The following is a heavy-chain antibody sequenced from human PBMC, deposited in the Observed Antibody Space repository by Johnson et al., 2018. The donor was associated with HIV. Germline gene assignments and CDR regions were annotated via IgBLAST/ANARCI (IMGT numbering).Heavy chain of an antibody. J-gene: IGHJ3*02. D-gene: IGHD2-8*02. CDR1: GFTVSSNY. CDR3: ARDRNIVLVMGGPDAFDI. Sequence: QVQLVESGGGLVQPGGSLRLSCAASGFTVSSNYMSWVRQAPGKGLEWVATVWYDGSHEYYADSVKGRFTISRDNSKNSLYLQMNSLRGEDTAVYYCARDRNIVLVMGGPDAFDIWGQGTMVTVSS. CDR2: VWYDGSHE. V-gene: IGHV3-33*08.